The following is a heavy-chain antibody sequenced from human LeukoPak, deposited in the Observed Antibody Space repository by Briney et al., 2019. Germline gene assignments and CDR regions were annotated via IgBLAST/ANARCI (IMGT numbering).Heavy chain of an antibody. CDR3: ARDSPGYCSSTSCYWGGSDI. D-gene: IGHD2-2*01. CDR2: INPNSGGT. J-gene: IGHJ3*02. Sequence: WASVKVSCKASGYTFTGYYMHWVRQAPGQGLEWMGWINPNSGGTNYAQKFQGRVTMTRDTSISTAYMELSRLRSDDTAVYYCARDSPGYCSSTSCYWGGSDIWGHGTMVTVSS. V-gene: IGHV1-2*02. CDR1: GYTFTGYY.